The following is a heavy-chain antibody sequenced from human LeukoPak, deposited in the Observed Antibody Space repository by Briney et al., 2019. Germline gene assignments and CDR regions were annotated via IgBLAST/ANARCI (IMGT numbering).Heavy chain of an antibody. J-gene: IGHJ4*02. D-gene: IGHD6-19*01. CDR1: GFTFSSYW. CDR3: ARSPYTSGWYGVGY. V-gene: IGHV3-7*01. Sequence: GGSLRLSCAASGFTFSSYWMSWVRQAPGKGLEWVANIKQDGSEKYYVDSVKGGFTISRTNAKNSLYLQLNSLRAEDTAVYYCARSPYTSGWYGVGYWGQGTLVTVSS. CDR2: IKQDGSEK.